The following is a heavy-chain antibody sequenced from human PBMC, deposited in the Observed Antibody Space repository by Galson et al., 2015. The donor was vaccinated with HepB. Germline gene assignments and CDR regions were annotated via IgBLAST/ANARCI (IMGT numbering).Heavy chain of an antibody. CDR1: GDSVSSNSAA. Sequence: CAISGDSVSSNSAAWNWIRQSPSRGLEWLGRTYYRSKWYNDYAVSVKSRITINPDTSKNQFSLQLNSVTPEDTAVYYCARGRFMVRDNWYFDLWGRGTLVTVSS. J-gene: IGHJ2*01. D-gene: IGHD3-10*01. V-gene: IGHV6-1*01. CDR2: TYYRSKWYN. CDR3: ARGRFMVRDNWYFDL.